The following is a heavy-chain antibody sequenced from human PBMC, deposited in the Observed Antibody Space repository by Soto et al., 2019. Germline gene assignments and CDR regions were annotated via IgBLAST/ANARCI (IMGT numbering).Heavy chain of an antibody. CDR3: ARDQGNYYDSSGYYHYYYYYGMDV. J-gene: IGHJ6*02. CDR1: GFTFSSYG. CDR2: IWYDGSNK. D-gene: IGHD3-22*01. V-gene: IGHV3-33*01. Sequence: QVQLVESGGGVVQPGRSLRLSCAASGFTFSSYGMHWVRQAPGKGLEWVAVIWYDGSNKYYADSVKGRFTISRDNSKNTLYLQMNSLRAEDTAVYYCARDQGNYYDSSGYYHYYYYYGMDVWGQGTTVTVSS.